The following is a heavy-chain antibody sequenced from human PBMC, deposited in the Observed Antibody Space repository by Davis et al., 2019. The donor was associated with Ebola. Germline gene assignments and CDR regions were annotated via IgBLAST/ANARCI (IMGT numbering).Heavy chain of an antibody. J-gene: IGHJ6*02. Sequence: HTGGSLRLSCATSGFSFSSHWMHWVRQAPGKGLVWVSRINTDGTSTTYADSVKGRFTISRDNAKNSLYLQMNSLRAEDTAVYYCARDWGYCSGGSCYSEAVYYGMDVWGQGTTVTVSS. V-gene: IGHV3-74*03. CDR3: ARDWGYCSGGSCYSEAVYYGMDV. CDR2: INTDGTST. CDR1: GFSFSSHW. D-gene: IGHD2-15*01.